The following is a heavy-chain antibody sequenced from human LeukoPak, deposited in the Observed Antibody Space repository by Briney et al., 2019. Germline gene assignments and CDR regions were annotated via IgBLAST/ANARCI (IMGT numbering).Heavy chain of an antibody. Sequence: GGSLRLSCAASGFTFRNAWMSWVRQAPGKGLEWVGRIKSKTDGGTTDYAAPVKGRFTISRDDSKNTLYLQMNSLKTEDTAVYYCTTAPYYDILTGYYDYWGQGTLVTVSS. J-gene: IGHJ4*02. D-gene: IGHD3-9*01. CDR1: GFTFRNAW. CDR2: IKSKTDGGTT. CDR3: TTAPYYDILTGYYDY. V-gene: IGHV3-15*01.